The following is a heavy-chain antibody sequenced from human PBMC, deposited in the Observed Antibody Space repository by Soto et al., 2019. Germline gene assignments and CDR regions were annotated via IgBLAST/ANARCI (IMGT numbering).Heavy chain of an antibody. D-gene: IGHD2-2*01. J-gene: IGHJ4*02. Sequence: SVKVSCKASGGTFSSYAISWVRQAPGQGLEWMGGIIPIFGTANYAQKFQGRVTITADESTSTAYMELSSLRSEDTAVYYCARGSAGGYCSSTSSYEPTFDYWGQGTLVTVSS. CDR2: IIPIFGTA. CDR3: ARGSAGGYCSSTSSYEPTFDY. V-gene: IGHV1-69*13. CDR1: GGTFSSYA.